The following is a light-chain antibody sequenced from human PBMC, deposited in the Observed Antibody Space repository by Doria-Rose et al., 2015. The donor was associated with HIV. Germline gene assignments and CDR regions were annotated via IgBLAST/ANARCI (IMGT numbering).Light chain of an antibody. CDR1: QSFSSTY. Sequence: DIVMTQSLGTLSLSPGERATLSCRASQSFSSTYLAWYQQKPGQAPSLVIYDGSTRATGIPDRFSASGSGTDFTLTINRLEPEDFALYYCHQYGTSWTFGQGTKVEI. J-gene: IGKJ1*01. CDR3: HQYGTSWT. CDR2: DGS. V-gene: IGKV3-20*01.